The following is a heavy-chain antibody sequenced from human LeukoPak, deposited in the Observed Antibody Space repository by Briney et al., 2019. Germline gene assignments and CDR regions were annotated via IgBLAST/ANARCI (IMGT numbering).Heavy chain of an antibody. CDR1: GYTFTGYY. D-gene: IGHD3-22*01. J-gene: IGHJ5*02. Sequence: SVKVSCKASGYTFTGYYIHWVRQAPGQGLEWMGRIIPILGIANYAQKFQGRVTITADKSTSTAYMELSSLRSEDTAVYYCARGEYYYDSSGYSNWFDPWGQGTLVTVSS. CDR3: ARGEYYYDSSGYSNWFDP. V-gene: IGHV1-69*04. CDR2: IIPILGIA.